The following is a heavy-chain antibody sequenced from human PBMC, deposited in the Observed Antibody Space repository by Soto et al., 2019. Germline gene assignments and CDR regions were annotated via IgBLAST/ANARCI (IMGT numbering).Heavy chain of an antibody. V-gene: IGHV3-66*01. D-gene: IGHD4-17*01. CDR1: GFTVSSNY. Sequence: GESLKISCAASGFTVSSNYMSWVRQAPGKGLEWVSVIYSGGSTYYADSVKGRFTISRDNSKNTLYLQMNSLRAEDTAVYYCARNQRGYGDYDGLFDYWGQGTLVTVSS. CDR2: IYSGGST. CDR3: ARNQRGYGDYDGLFDY. J-gene: IGHJ4*02.